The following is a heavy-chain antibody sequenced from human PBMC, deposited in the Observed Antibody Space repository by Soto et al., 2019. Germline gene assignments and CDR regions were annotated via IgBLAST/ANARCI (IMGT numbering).Heavy chain of an antibody. J-gene: IGHJ5*02. V-gene: IGHV1-18*01. Sequence: QVQLVQSGAEVKKPGASVKVSCKAFGYTFINYGISWVRQAPGQGLEWMGWISAYNGNTDYAQKFRGRVTMTTDSSTSTAYMELRSLRSDDTAVYDCARDTTRDGTLTLFDPWGQGTLVIVSS. D-gene: IGHD1-7*01. CDR2: ISAYNGNT. CDR3: ARDTTRDGTLTLFDP. CDR1: GYTFINYG.